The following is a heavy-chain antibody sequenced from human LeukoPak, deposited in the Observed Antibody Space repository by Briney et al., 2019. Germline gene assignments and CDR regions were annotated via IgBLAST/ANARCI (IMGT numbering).Heavy chain of an antibody. CDR3: ARSGIAAAGYYYYGLDV. CDR2: IYTSGST. J-gene: IGHJ6*02. Sequence: SETLSRTCTVSGTSISSGSYYWSWIRQPAGKGLEWIGRIYTSGSTNYNPSLKSRVTISVDTSKNQFSLKLSSVTAADTAVYYCARSGIAAAGYYYYGLDVWGQGTTVTVSS. V-gene: IGHV4-61*02. D-gene: IGHD6-13*01. CDR1: GTSISSGSYY.